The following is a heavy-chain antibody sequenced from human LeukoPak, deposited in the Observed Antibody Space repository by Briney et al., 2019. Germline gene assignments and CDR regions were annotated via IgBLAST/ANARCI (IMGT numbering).Heavy chain of an antibody. CDR3: ARGPRSSDWYSIDY. Sequence: SETLSPTCTVSGGSISSYYWSWIRQPAGKGLEWIGRIYTSESTNYNPSLKSRVAMSVDTSKNQFSLNLSSVTAADTAVYYCARGPRSSDWYSIDYLGQGTLVTVSS. CDR1: GGSISSYY. V-gene: IGHV4-4*07. D-gene: IGHD6-19*01. J-gene: IGHJ4*02. CDR2: IYTSEST.